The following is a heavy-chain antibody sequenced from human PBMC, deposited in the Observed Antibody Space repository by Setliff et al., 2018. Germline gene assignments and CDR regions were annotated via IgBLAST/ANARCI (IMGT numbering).Heavy chain of an antibody. V-gene: IGHV1-8*02. D-gene: IGHD2-15*01. CDR2: MNPNSGNQ. Sequence: ASVKVSCKASGYTFTSYDINWVRQATGQGLEWMGWMNPNSGNQGYAQKFQGRVTMTRNTSISTAYLELSSLRSEDTAVYYCATYCRGGSCYSFLYNYYYYGMDVWGQGTTVTVSS. CDR3: ATYCRGGSCYSFLYNYYYYGMDV. J-gene: IGHJ6*02. CDR1: GYTFTSYD.